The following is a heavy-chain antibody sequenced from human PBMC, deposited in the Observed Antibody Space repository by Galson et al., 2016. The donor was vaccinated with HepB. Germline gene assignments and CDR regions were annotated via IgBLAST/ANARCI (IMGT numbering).Heavy chain of an antibody. V-gene: IGHV3-30-3*01. Sequence: SLRLSCAASGLNFNNYVMHWVRQAPGKGLEWVALISFDVNNNSYADSVKGRFTIYSDNSRNTLYLHMSSVTTEDTAMYYWARGVHIVVVTSTRNFDPFNSWGQGTLVSVS. CDR3: ARGVHIVVVTSTRNFDPFNS. D-gene: IGHD2-21*02. J-gene: IGHJ3*02. CDR2: ISFDVNNN. CDR1: GLNFNNYV.